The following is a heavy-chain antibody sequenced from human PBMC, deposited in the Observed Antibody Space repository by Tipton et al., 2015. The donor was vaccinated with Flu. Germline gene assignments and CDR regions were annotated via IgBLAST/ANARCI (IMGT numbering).Heavy chain of an antibody. J-gene: IGHJ6*03. CDR3: ARQRGIAARPFYYYMDV. D-gene: IGHD6-25*01. CDR1: GGSISSYY. CDR2: IYYSGST. Sequence: TLSLTCTVSGGSISSYYWSWIRQPPGKGLEWIGYIYYSGSTNYNPSLKSRVTISVDTSKNQFSLKLSSVTAADTAVYYCARQRGIAARPFYYYMDVWGKGTTVTVSS. V-gene: IGHV4-59*08.